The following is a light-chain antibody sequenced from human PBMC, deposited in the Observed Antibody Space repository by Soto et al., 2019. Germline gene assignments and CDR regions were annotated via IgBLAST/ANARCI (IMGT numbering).Light chain of an antibody. J-gene: IGLJ2*01. CDR3: SSYRTSNTLL. Sequence: QSALTQPASVSGSPGQSITISCTGTSGDIGGYNYVSWYQQHPGKAPKLMIYDVSDRPSGVSNRFSGSKSGNTASLTISGLRAEDEADYYCSSYRTSNTLLFGGGTQLTVL. V-gene: IGLV2-14*01. CDR2: DVS. CDR1: SGDIGGYNY.